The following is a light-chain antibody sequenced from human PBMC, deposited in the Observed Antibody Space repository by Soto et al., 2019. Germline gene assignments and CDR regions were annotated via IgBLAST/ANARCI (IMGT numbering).Light chain of an antibody. CDR1: QSISSY. Sequence: DIQMTQSPSSLSASVGDRVTIACRASQSISSYLNWYQQKPGKAPKLLIYAASSLQSGVPSMFSGSGSGPDFTLTINNLQPEDFATYFCQQSYSTPLTFGGGTKVEI. CDR3: QQSYSTPLT. J-gene: IGKJ4*01. CDR2: AAS. V-gene: IGKV1-39*01.